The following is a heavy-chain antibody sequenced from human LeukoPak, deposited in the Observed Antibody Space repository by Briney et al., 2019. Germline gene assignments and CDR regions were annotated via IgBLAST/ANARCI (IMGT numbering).Heavy chain of an antibody. J-gene: IGHJ4*02. D-gene: IGHD5-24*01. Sequence: GGSLRLSCTPSGFTFGEDTMSWFRQAPGKGLEWVGFIRSKVHGGTAEYAASVKGRFTTSRDDSKSIAYLQMNSLKIEDTAVYYCAREPKGRWLQFDSWGQGTLVTVSS. V-gene: IGHV3-49*03. CDR2: IRSKVHGGTA. CDR1: GFTFGEDT. CDR3: AREPKGRWLQFDS.